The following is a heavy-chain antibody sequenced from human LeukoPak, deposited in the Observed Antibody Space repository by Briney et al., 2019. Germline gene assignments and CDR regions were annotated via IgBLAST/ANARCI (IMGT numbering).Heavy chain of an antibody. CDR3: ARDPAYYDSSGGDAFDI. Sequence: ASVKVSCKASGYTFTSYYMHWVRQAPGQGLEWMGIINPSGGSTSYAQKFQGRVTMTRDTSTSTVYMELSSLRSEDTAVYYCARDPAYYDSSGGDAFDIWGQGTMVTVSS. CDR2: INPSGGST. V-gene: IGHV1-46*01. J-gene: IGHJ3*02. D-gene: IGHD3-22*01. CDR1: GYTFTSYY.